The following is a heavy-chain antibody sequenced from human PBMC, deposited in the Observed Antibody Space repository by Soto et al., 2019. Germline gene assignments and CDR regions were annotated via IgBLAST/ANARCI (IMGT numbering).Heavy chain of an antibody. J-gene: IGHJ4*02. D-gene: IGHD5-12*01. V-gene: IGHV1-69*04. CDR2: IIPILGIA. CDR3: ARDGNVDIVGNFDY. Sequence: GASVKVSCKASGGTFSSYTISWVRQAPGQGLEWMGRIIPILGIANYAQKFQGRVTITADKSTSTAYMELSSLRSEDTAVYYCARDGNVDIVGNFDYWGQGTLVTVSS. CDR1: GGTFSSYT.